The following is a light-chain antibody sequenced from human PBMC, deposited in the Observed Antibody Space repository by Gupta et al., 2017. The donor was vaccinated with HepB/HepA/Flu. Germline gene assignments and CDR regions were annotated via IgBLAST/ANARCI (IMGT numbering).Light chain of an antibody. J-gene: IGLJ3*02. CDR1: SSNIGSNT. Sequence: QSVLTQLPSASGTPGQRVTISCSGSSSNIGSNTVNWYQQRPGTAPKLLIYSNNQLPSGVPDRFSGSNSGTSASLAVSGHQSEDDADYYCAAWDDILNCPVVGGGTKLTVL. CDR3: AAWDDILNCPV. V-gene: IGLV1-44*01. CDR2: SNN.